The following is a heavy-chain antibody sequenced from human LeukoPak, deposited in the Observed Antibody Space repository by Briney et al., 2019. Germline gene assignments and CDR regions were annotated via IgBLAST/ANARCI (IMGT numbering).Heavy chain of an antibody. CDR2: IWYDGSNK. Sequence: PGRSLRLSCAASGFTFSSYGMHWVRQAPGKGLEWVAVIWYDGSNKYYADSVKGRFTISRDNSKNTLYLQMNSLRAEDTAVYYCARGPPYYYDSRGRIDYWGQGTLVTVSS. J-gene: IGHJ4*02. CDR3: ARGPPYYYDSRGRIDY. V-gene: IGHV3-33*01. D-gene: IGHD3-22*01. CDR1: GFTFSSYG.